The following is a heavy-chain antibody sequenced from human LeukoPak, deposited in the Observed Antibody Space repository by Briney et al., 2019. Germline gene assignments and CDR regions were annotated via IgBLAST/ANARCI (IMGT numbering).Heavy chain of an antibody. V-gene: IGHV1-18*01. CDR2: ISAYNGNT. CDR1: GYTFTSYG. Sequence: ASVKVSCTASGYTFTSYGISWVRQAPGQGLEWMGLISAYNGNTNHAQKLQGRVTMTTDTSTSTAYMELRSLRSDDTAVYYCARSTIPNGWFAPWGQGTLVTVSS. CDR3: ARSTIPNGWFAP. D-gene: IGHD3-9*01. J-gene: IGHJ5*02.